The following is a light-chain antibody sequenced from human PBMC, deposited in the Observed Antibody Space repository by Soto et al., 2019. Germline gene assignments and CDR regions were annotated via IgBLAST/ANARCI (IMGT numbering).Light chain of an antibody. V-gene: IGKV3-20*01. CDR1: QSVTSSY. CDR3: QQYGSSPYT. CDR2: GAS. J-gene: IGKJ2*01. Sequence: EIVLTQSPGTLSLSPGERATLSCRASQSVTSSYLAWYQQKPGQAPRLLIYGASRRPTGIPERFSGSGSGTDFTLTISRLQPEDFAFYYCQQYGSSPYTFGQGTKLEIK.